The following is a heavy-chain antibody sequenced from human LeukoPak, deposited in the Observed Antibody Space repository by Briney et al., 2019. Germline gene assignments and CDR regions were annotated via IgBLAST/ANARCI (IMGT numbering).Heavy chain of an antibody. CDR3: ARGSAGSSWYPLDY. CDR2: IWYDGSNK. V-gene: IGHV3-33*01. D-gene: IGHD6-13*01. CDR1: GFTFSSYG. J-gene: IGHJ4*02. Sequence: GGSLRLSCAASGFTFSSYGMHGVRQAPGKGLEWVAVIWYDGSNKYYADSVKGRFTISRDNSKNTLYLQMNSLRAEDTAVYYCARGSAGSSWYPLDYWGQGTLVTVSS.